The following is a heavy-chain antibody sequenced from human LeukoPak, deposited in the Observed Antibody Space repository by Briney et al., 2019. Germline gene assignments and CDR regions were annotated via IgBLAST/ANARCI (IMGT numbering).Heavy chain of an antibody. D-gene: IGHD4-17*01. J-gene: IGHJ6*02. Sequence: PGGSLRLSCAASGFTLSSYWMHWVRQAPGKGLVWVSRINSDGSSASYADSVKGRFTISRDNAKNTLYLQMNSLRAEDTAVYYCARGDYGDYETGYYYYGMDVWGQGTTVTVSS. CDR2: INSDGSSA. CDR1: GFTLSSYW. CDR3: ARGDYGDYETGYYYYGMDV. V-gene: IGHV3-74*01.